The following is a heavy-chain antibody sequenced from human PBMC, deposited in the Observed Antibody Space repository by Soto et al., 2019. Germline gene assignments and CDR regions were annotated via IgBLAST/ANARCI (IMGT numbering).Heavy chain of an antibody. J-gene: IGHJ6*02. D-gene: IGHD3-10*01. CDR2: IHHCGST. CDR3: ARELAVRGVIIGPDYYYGMDV. V-gene: IGHV4-59*01. CDR1: GGTISSYY. Sequence: SETLSLTCTVSGGTISSYYWSWIRQPPGKGLDWIGYIHHCGSTNYNPSLKIRVPISVDTYKTRVSLKLSSVTAADTAVYYCARELAVRGVIIGPDYYYGMDVWGQGTTVTVSS.